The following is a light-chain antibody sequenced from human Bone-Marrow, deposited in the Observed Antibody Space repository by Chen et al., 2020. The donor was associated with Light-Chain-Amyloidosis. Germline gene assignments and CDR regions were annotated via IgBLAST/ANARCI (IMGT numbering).Light chain of an antibody. CDR3: QSYQGSSQGV. J-gene: IGLJ3*02. CDR2: EDD. V-gene: IGLV6-57*01. CDR1: SGSIPTNY. Sequence: NFMLTQPHSVSESPGKTVIISCTRSSGSIPTNYVQWYQQRPGSSPTTVIYEDDQRPSGVPDRFSGSIDRSSNSASLTISGRKTEDEADYYCQSYQGSSQGVFGGGTKLTVL.